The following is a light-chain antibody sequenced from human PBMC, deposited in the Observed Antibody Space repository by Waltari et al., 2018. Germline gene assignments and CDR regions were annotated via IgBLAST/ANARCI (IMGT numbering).Light chain of an antibody. J-gene: IGKJ1*01. CDR1: QSVGRS. Sequence: EIVLTKSPGTMSLSPGERATLSCGASQSVGRSLAWYQQKPGRAPRLLLYDASSRATGIPDRFSGSGFGTDFSLTISRLEPEDFAVYYCQHYVRLPVTFGQGTKVEIK. V-gene: IGKV3-20*01. CDR2: DAS. CDR3: QHYVRLPVT.